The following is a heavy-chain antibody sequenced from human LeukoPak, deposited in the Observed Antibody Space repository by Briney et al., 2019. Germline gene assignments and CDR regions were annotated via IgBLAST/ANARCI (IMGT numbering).Heavy chain of an antibody. V-gene: IGHV3-23*01. J-gene: IGHJ4*02. CDR2: ITERGAHT. Sequence: GGSLRLSCPASGSIFIIYARSWVRLAPGKGRECVSSITERGAHTVYADFLEGRFTVSRGNSKNPLYLQMKSLRAGERGVYCWAKAGDWAYYHDRSGYFYWGEGTLVTVSS. D-gene: IGHD3-22*01. CDR3: AKAGDWAYYHDRSGYFY. CDR1: GSIFIIYA.